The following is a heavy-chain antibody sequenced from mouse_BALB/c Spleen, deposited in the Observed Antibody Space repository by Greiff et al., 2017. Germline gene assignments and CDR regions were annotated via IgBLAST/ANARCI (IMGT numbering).Heavy chain of an antibody. V-gene: IGHV5-4*02. Sequence: EVHLVESGGGLVKPGGSLKLSCAASGFTFSDYYMYWVRQTPEKRLEWVATISDGGCYTYYPDSVKGRFTISRDNAKNNLYLQMSSLKSEDTAMYYCARDRGVRRNYAMDYWGQGTSVTVSS. CDR3: ARDRGVRRNYAMDY. D-gene: IGHD2-14*01. CDR1: GFTFSDYY. CDR2: ISDGGCYT. J-gene: IGHJ4*01.